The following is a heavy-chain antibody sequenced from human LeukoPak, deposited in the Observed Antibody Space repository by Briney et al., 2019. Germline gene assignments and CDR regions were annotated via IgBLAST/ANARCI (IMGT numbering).Heavy chain of an antibody. CDR2: ISGSGGST. V-gene: IGHV3-23*01. Sequence: PGGSLRLSCAASGFTFSSYAMSWVRQAPGKGLEWVSGISGSGGSTYYADSVKGRFTISRDNSKHTLYLQMNSLRAEDTAVYYCAEGRGGVYDYWGQGTLVTVSS. J-gene: IGHJ4*02. D-gene: IGHD5/OR15-5a*01. CDR3: AEGRGGVYDY. CDR1: GFTFSSYA.